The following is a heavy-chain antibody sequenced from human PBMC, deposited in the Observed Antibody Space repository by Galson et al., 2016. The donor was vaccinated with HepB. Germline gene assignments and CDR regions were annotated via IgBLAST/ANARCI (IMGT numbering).Heavy chain of an antibody. Sequence: SETLSLTCAVSGGSLSGFYWNWVRQSPGKGLEWIGDIYDGLGANYNPSLESRVTLSLDLSKKQFSLSLTSVTAADTALYYCARVPYSGSRTGTSDFWGQGTMVTVSS. CDR3: ARVPYSGSRTGTSDF. D-gene: IGHD1-26*01. CDR2: IYDGLGA. J-gene: IGHJ3*01. V-gene: IGHV4-34*01. CDR1: GGSLSGFY.